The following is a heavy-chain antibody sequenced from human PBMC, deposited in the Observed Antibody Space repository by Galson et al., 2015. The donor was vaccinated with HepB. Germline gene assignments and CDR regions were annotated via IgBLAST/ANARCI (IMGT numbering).Heavy chain of an antibody. J-gene: IGHJ5*02. CDR3: ARPRTGSSEVDP. Sequence: SLRLSCAASGFTFSDYYMTWARQAPGKGLEWVSYISPSGSDTKYADSVKGRFTISRDNAKNSLYLQMNSLRAEDTAVYYCARPRTGSSEVDPWGQGTLVTVSS. D-gene: IGHD2-8*02. CDR2: ISPSGSDT. V-gene: IGHV3-11*06. CDR1: GFTFSDYY.